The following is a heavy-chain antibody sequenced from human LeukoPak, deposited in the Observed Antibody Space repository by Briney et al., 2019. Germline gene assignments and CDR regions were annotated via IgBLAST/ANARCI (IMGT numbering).Heavy chain of an antibody. CDR2: ISSSSSYI. V-gene: IGHV3-21*04. CDR3: ARDFYQRGD. D-gene: IGHD2/OR15-2a*01. J-gene: IGHJ4*02. Sequence: GGSLRLSCGASGFTFSSYSMNWVRQAPGKGLEWVSSISSSSSYIYYADSVKGRFTISRDNAKNTLYLQLSSLRADDTAIYYCARDFYQRGDWGQGTLVTVSS. CDR1: GFTFSSYS.